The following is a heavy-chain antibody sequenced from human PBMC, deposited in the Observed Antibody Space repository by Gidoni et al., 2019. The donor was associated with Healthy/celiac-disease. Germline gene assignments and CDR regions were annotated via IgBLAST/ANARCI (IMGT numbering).Heavy chain of an antibody. Sequence: EVQLVESGGGLVKPGRSLRLSCTASGFTFGDYAMSWFPQAPGKGLEWVGLIRSKAYGGKTEYAASVKGRLTISRDDSKSIAYLQMNSLKTEDTAVYYCTRALEWLSYYFDYWGQGTLVTVSS. J-gene: IGHJ4*02. CDR1: GFTFGDYA. D-gene: IGHD3-3*01. V-gene: IGHV3-49*05. CDR3: TRALEWLSYYFDY. CDR2: IRSKAYGGKT.